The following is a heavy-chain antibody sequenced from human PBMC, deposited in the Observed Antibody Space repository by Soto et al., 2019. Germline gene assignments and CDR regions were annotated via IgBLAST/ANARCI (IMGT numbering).Heavy chain of an antibody. Sequence: GESLKISCKGSGYSFTSYWIGWVRQMPGKGLEWMGIIYPGDSDTRYSPSFQGQVTISADKSISTAYLQWSSLKASDTAMYYCARHRESMVAATVGGYYYYMDVWGKGTTVTVSS. V-gene: IGHV5-51*01. D-gene: IGHD2-15*01. CDR2: IYPGDSDT. CDR1: GYSFTSYW. J-gene: IGHJ6*03. CDR3: ARHRESMVAATVGGYYYYMDV.